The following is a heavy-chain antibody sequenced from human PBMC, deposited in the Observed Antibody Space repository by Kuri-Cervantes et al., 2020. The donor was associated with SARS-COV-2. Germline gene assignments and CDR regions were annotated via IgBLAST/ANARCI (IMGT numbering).Heavy chain of an antibody. CDR2: ISGSSSYI. CDR3: ARGPSFGVADH. D-gene: IGHD3-3*01. Sequence: GGSLRLSCAASGFTFSDYDMNWVRQAPGKGLEWVSSISGSSSYIYYTDSVKGRFTISRDNAKNSLYLQMNSLRVEDTAVYYCARGPSFGVADHWGQGTLVTVSS. CDR1: GFTFSDYD. J-gene: IGHJ4*02. V-gene: IGHV3-21*01.